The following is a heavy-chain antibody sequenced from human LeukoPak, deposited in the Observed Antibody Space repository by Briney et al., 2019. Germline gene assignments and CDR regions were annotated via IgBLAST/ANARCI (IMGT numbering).Heavy chain of an antibody. D-gene: IGHD6-19*01. CDR3: ARVQVSGIIYFDY. V-gene: IGHV3-11*01. J-gene: IGHJ4*02. Sequence: PGGSLRLSCAASGFTFSDYYMSWVRQAPGKGLEWLSYISSSGTTIYYADSVKGRFTVSRDNAKNSLYLQMNSLRAEDTAGYYCARVQVSGIIYFDYWGQGTLVTVSS. CDR2: ISSSGTTI. CDR1: GFTFSDYY.